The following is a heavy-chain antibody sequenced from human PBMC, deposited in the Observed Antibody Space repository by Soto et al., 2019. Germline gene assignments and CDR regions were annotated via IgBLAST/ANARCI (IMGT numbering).Heavy chain of an antibody. CDR2: ITGSGRDT. D-gene: IGHD2-8*01. J-gene: IGHJ4*02. Sequence: GGSLRLSCAASGFTFRNNVLSWVRQAPGRGLDWVSGITGSGRDTYYADSVKGRFTISRDNSKNMVFLQMNSLRAEDTALYYCAKNGLDNSPSAIDSWGPGTLVTVSS. V-gene: IGHV3-23*01. CDR3: AKNGLDNSPSAIDS. CDR1: GFTFRNNV.